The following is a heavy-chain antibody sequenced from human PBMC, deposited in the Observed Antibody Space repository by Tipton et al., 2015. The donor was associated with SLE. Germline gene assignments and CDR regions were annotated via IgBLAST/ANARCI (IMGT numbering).Heavy chain of an antibody. CDR3: AKDRTHSDYGVVIGL. V-gene: IGHV3-30*04. D-gene: IGHD3-3*01. CDR1: GFTFTSYS. J-gene: IGHJ4*02. CDR2: VSYDGSNK. Sequence: SLRLSCAASGFTFTSYSIHWVRQAPGKGLEWVAVVSYDGSNKYYVESVKGRFTISRDNSKNTVYLQMDSLTLEDTAMYFCAKDRTHSDYGVVIGLWGQGTLVSVSS.